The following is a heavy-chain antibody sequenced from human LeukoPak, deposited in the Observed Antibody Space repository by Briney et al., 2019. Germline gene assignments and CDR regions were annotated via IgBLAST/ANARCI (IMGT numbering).Heavy chain of an antibody. CDR2: ISSSSSYI. V-gene: IGHV3-21*01. D-gene: IGHD6-19*01. J-gene: IGHJ3*02. Sequence: GSLRLSCAASGFTFSTYIMNWVRQAPGKGLEWVSSISSSSSYIYYADSVKGRFTISRDNAKNSLYLQMNSLRAEDTAVYYCARDRGLYNSGHDAFDIWGQGTMVTVSS. CDR1: GFTFSTYI. CDR3: ARDRGLYNSGHDAFDI.